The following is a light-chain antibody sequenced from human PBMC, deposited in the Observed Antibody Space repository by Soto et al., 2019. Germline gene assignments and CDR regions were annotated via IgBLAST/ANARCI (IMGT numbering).Light chain of an antibody. CDR1: SGHSSYP. V-gene: IGLV4-69*01. CDR2: LNSDGSH. CDR3: QTWGTGTVV. Sequence: QLVLTQSPSASASLGASVKLTCTLSSGHSSYPIAWHQQQPEKGPRYLMKLNSDGSHYKGDGIPDRFSGSSSGAERYLTISSLQSEDEADYYCQTWGTGTVVFGGGTKLTVL. J-gene: IGLJ2*01.